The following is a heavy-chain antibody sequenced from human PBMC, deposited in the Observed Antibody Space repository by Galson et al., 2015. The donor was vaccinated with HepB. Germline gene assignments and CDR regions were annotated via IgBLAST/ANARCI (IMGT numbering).Heavy chain of an antibody. D-gene: IGHD3-3*01. CDR2: INHSGST. CDR3: ARGRGIFGYDY. Sequence: LSLTCAVYGGSFSGYYWSWIRQPPGKGLEWIGEINHSGSTNYNPSLKSRVTISVDTSKNQFSLKLSSVTAADTAVYYCARGRGIFGYDYWGQGTLVTVSS. J-gene: IGHJ4*02. V-gene: IGHV4-34*01. CDR1: GGSFSGYY.